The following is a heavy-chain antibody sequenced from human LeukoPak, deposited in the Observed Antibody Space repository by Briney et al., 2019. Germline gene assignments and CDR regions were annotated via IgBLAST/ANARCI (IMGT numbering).Heavy chain of an antibody. CDR3: ARSGIVGNYYYYYGMDV. D-gene: IGHD3-22*01. V-gene: IGHV4-34*01. Sequence: NPSETLSLTCAVYGGSFSGYYWSWIRQPPGKGLEWIGEINHSGSTNYNPSLKSRVTISVDTSKNQFSLKLSSVTAADTAVYYCARSGIVGNYYYYYGMDVWGQGTTVTVSS. CDR2: INHSGST. CDR1: GGSFSGYY. J-gene: IGHJ6*02.